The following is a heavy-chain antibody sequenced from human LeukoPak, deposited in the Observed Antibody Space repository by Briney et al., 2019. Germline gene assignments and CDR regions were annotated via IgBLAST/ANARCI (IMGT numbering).Heavy chain of an antibody. J-gene: IGHJ4*02. Sequence: PSETLSLTCTVSGGSISSYYWSWIRQPPGKGLEWIGYIYYSGSTNYNPSLKSRVTISVGTSKNQFSLKLSSVTAADTAVYYCARTGAAATRDYWGQGTLVTVSS. V-gene: IGHV4-59*01. CDR1: GGSISSYY. CDR3: ARTGAAATRDY. CDR2: IYYSGST. D-gene: IGHD2-15*01.